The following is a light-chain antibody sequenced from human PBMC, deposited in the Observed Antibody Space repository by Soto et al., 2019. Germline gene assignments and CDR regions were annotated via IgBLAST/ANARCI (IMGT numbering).Light chain of an antibody. CDR3: GTRDSSLSGYV. Sequence: HSVRTPPPPVSAAPGQKVTISCSGSTSIIGNNYVSWFQQLPGTAPKLLIYENDKRPSGIPDRFSGSTSGTSATLGITGLQTGDYVDYYCGTRDSSLSGYVFATGTNVNVL. CDR2: END. J-gene: IGLJ1*01. CDR1: TSIIGNNY. V-gene: IGLV1-51*02.